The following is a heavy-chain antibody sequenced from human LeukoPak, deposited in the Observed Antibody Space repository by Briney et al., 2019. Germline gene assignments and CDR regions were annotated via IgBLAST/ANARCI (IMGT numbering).Heavy chain of an antibody. Sequence: GGSLRLSCAASGITFSRYSMNWVRQAPGKGLEWISYISNSSSTIYYADSVKGRFTISRDNAENSLYLQMNSLRAEDTAVYYCARGVQEGFLEWVGDYWGQGTLVTVSS. D-gene: IGHD3-3*01. J-gene: IGHJ4*02. CDR1: GITFSRYS. V-gene: IGHV3-48*01. CDR2: ISNSSSTI. CDR3: ARGVQEGFLEWVGDY.